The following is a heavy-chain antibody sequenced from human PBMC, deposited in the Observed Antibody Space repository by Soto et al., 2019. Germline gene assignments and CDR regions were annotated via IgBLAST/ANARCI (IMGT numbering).Heavy chain of an antibody. J-gene: IGHJ4*02. CDR3: ARAYSSSSPGNYYFDY. CDR2: MNPNSGNT. Sequence: QVQLVQSGAEVKKPGASVKVSCKASGYTFTSYDINWVRQATGQGLEWMGWMNPNSGNTGYAQKFQGRVTMTRNTSISTAYMELSSLRSEDTAVYYCARAYSSSSPGNYYFDYWGQGTLVTASS. D-gene: IGHD6-6*01. CDR1: GYTFTSYD. V-gene: IGHV1-8*01.